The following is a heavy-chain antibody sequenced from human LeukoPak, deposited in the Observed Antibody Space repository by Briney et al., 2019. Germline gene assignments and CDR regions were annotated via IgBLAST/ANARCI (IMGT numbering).Heavy chain of an antibody. Sequence: PGGSLRLSCAAPGFTFRSYSMNWVRQAPGKGLEWVSSISSSSSYIYYADSVKGRFTISRDNAKNSLYLQMNSLRAEDTAVYYCASTVRAQSDYWGQGTLVTVSS. CDR1: GFTFRSYS. V-gene: IGHV3-21*01. CDR2: ISSSSSYI. D-gene: IGHD3-10*01. CDR3: ASTVRAQSDY. J-gene: IGHJ4*02.